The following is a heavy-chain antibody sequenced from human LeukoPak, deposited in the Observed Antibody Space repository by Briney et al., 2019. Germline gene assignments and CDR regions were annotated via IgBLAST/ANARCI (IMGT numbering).Heavy chain of an antibody. Sequence: GGSLRLSCAASGFTFGSFGMHWVRQAPGKGLEWVAVIWFDGSEKYYADSVRGRFTISRDNSANTLFLQMNSVRVDDTAVYYCVKTFDTIGYDAGHYFDHLGPGTRV. CDR3: VKTFDTIGYDAGHYFDH. CDR1: GFTFGSFG. V-gene: IGHV3-33*06. D-gene: IGHD3-22*01. CDR2: IWFDGSEK. J-gene: IGHJ4*02.